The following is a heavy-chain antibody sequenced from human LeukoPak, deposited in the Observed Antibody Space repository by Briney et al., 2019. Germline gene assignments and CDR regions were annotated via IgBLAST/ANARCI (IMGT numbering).Heavy chain of an antibody. Sequence: PGGSLRLSCAASGFPFSNYAMSWVRQAPGKGPEWVSLMTGSGDNTYYADSVKGRFTISRDNSKNTLYLLMDSLTAEDTAIYYCAIYSGTARSHDYWGQGTLVTVSA. CDR2: MTGSGDNT. CDR1: GFPFSNYA. V-gene: IGHV3-23*01. CDR3: AIYSGTARSHDY. J-gene: IGHJ4*02. D-gene: IGHD5-12*01.